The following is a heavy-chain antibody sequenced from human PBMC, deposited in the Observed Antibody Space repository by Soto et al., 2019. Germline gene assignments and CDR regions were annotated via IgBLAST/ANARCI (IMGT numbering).Heavy chain of an antibody. J-gene: IGHJ4*02. CDR2: INSDGSST. CDR1: GFTFSSYW. CDR3: ARERYSSGWYPDYFDY. D-gene: IGHD6-19*01. V-gene: IGHV3-74*01. Sequence: PXGSLRLSCAASGFTFSSYWMHWVRQAPGKGLVWVSRINSDGSSTSYADSVKGRFTISRDNAKNTLYLQMNSLRAEDTAVYYCARERYSSGWYPDYFDYWGQGTLVTVSS.